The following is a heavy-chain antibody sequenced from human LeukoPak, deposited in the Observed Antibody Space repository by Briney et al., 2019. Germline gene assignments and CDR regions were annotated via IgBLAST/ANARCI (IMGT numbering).Heavy chain of an antibody. J-gene: IGHJ4*02. V-gene: IGHV3-23*01. CDR1: GFTFSSYA. CDR2: IIGSGSST. Sequence: GGSLRLSCAASGFTFSSYAMSWVRQAPGKGLEWVSAIIGSGSSTYYADSVKGRFTISRDNSKNTLFLQMNSLRAEDAAVYYCAKDRAQQLVLDFWGQGTLVTVFS. CDR3: AKDRAQQLVLDF. D-gene: IGHD6-13*01.